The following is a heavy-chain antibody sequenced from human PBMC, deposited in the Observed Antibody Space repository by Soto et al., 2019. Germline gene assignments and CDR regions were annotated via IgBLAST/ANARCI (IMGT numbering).Heavy chain of an antibody. D-gene: IGHD4-17*01. V-gene: IGHV3-33*01. J-gene: IGHJ6*02. CDR2: IWYDGSNK. CDR3: ARPGDDYYYYGMDV. CDR1: GFTFSSYG. Sequence: QVQLVESGGGVVQPGRSLRLSCAASGFTFSSYGVHWVRQAPGKGLEWVAVIWYDGSNKYYADSVKGRFTISRDNSKNTLYLQMNSLRAEDTAVYYCARPGDDYYYYGMDVWGQGTTVTVSS.